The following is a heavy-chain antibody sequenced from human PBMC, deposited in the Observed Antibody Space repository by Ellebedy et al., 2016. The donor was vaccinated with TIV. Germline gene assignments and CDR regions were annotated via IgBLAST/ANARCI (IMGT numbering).Heavy chain of an antibody. D-gene: IGHD3-16*02. J-gene: IGHJ4*02. CDR2: ISSRTSTI. Sequence: GESLKISCEASGFTFSSYGMTWVRQAPGKGLELVSYISSRTSTIYYADSVEGRFTVSRDNANNSLFLQMNSLRDEDTAGYYCVRQRLRLGELSLLFDLWGQGTLVTVSS. CDR1: GFTFSSYG. V-gene: IGHV3-48*02. CDR3: VRQRLRLGELSLLFDL.